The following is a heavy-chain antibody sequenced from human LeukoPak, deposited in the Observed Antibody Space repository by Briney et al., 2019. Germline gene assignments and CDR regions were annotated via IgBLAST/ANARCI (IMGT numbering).Heavy chain of an antibody. D-gene: IGHD6-19*01. CDR1: GFTFSNHA. CDR2: IGGGGGDR. Sequence: GGSLRLSCAVSGFTFSNHAMSWVRQAPGKGLEWVSTIGGGGGDRYYADSVKGRFTISRDNSKNTLYLQMNSLRAEDTAVYYCARSRASSGLLGYWGQGTLVTVSS. J-gene: IGHJ4*02. CDR3: ARSRASSGLLGY. V-gene: IGHV3-23*01.